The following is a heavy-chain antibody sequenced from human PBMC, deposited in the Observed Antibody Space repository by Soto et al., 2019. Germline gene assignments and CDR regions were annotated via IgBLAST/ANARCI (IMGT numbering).Heavy chain of an antibody. D-gene: IGHD3-22*01. Sequence: EVQLLESGGGLVQPGGSLRLSCEASGFTFSSYAMSWVRQAPGKGLEWVSAISGSGGSTYYADSVKGRFTISRDNSKNTLYLQMNSLRAEDTAVYYCAKTGVNYYDSSGYSHFDYWGQGTLVTVSS. CDR1: GFTFSSYA. J-gene: IGHJ4*02. CDR3: AKTGVNYYDSSGYSHFDY. V-gene: IGHV3-23*01. CDR2: ISGSGGST.